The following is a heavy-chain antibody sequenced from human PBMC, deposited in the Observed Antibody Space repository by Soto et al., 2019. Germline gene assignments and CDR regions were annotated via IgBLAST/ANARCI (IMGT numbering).Heavy chain of an antibody. J-gene: IGHJ6*02. D-gene: IGHD3-3*01. Sequence: SETLSLTCTVSGGSISSYYWRWIRQPPGKGLEWVGYIYYSGSTNYNPSLKSRVIISVDTSKNRFSLTLSSVTAADTAVYYCARGGLWSGRYYYGMDVWGQGTTVTVSS. CDR2: IYYSGST. CDR3: ARGGLWSGRYYYGMDV. V-gene: IGHV4-59*01. CDR1: GGSISSYY.